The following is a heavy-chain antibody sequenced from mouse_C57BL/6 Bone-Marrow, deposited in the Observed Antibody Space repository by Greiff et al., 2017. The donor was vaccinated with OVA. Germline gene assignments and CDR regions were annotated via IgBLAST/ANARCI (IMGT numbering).Heavy chain of an antibody. D-gene: IGHD2-5*01. J-gene: IGHJ4*01. V-gene: IGHV1-4*01. Sequence: VKLQESGAELARPGASVKMSCKASGYTFTSYTMHWVKQRPGQGLEWIGYINPSSGYTKYNQKFKDKATLTADKSSSTAYMQLSSLTSEDSAVYYCARDYYSIYYAMDYWGQGTSVTVSS. CDR1: GYTFTSYT. CDR3: ARDYYSIYYAMDY. CDR2: INPSSGYT.